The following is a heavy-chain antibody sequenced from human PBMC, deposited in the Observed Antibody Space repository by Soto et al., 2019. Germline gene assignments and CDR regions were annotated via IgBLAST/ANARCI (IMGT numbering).Heavy chain of an antibody. V-gene: IGHV3-21*01. D-gene: IGHD1-1*01. J-gene: IGHJ4*02. CDR1: GFTFSDYS. CDR2: ISPTSGAI. Sequence: EVHLVESGGGLVKSGGSLRVSCTASGFTFSDYSMHRVRQAPGKGLEWVSSISPTSGAIYYADSVKGRFTISRDNAKNSLFLQMNSLRAEDTAVYSCARGSAHIQVQTFDYWGQGTLVTVSS. CDR3: ARGSAHIQVQTFDY.